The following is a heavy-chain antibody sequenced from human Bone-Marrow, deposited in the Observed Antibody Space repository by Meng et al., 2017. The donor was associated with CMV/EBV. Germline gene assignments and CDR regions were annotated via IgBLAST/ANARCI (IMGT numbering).Heavy chain of an antibody. D-gene: IGHD5-18*01. CDR3: ARIREESGWVLANFDY. Sequence: SVKVSCKASGFTFTSSAVQWVRQARGQRLEWIGWIVVGSGNTNYAQKFQERVTITRDMSTSTAYMELSSLRSEDTAVYYCARIREESGWVLANFDYWGQGTLVTVSS. V-gene: IGHV1-58*01. CDR2: IVVGSGNT. J-gene: IGHJ4*02. CDR1: GFTFTSSA.